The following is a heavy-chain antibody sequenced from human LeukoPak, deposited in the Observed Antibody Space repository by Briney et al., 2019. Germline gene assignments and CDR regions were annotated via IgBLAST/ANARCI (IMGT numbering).Heavy chain of an antibody. CDR3: ARDGREYSYGLYYYYYMDV. CDR1: GFTFSSYA. D-gene: IGHD5-18*01. V-gene: IGHV3-64*01. CDR2: ISSNGGST. J-gene: IGHJ6*03. Sequence: QPGGSLRLSCAASGFTFSSYAMHWVRQAPGKGLEYVSAISSNGGSTYYANSVKGRFTISRDNSKNTLYLQMGSLRAEDMAVYYCARDGREYSYGLYYYYYMDVWGKGTTVTVSS.